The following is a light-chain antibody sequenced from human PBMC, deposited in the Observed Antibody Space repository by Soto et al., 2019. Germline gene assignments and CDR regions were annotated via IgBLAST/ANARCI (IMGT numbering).Light chain of an antibody. V-gene: IGLV1-47*01. CDR3: AAWDVSLSGYV. CDR1: SSNIGSNY. J-gene: IGLJ1*01. Sequence: QXALTPPPSPSGTPGQKVTISCSGSSSNIGSNYVYWYQQLPGTAPKLLIYRNNQRPSGVPDRFSGSKSGTSASLAISRLGCEDEDVYYCAAWDVSLSGYVYGTGSKFT. CDR2: RNN.